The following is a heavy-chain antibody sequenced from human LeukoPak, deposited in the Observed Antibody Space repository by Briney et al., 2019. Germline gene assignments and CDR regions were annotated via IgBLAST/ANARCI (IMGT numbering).Heavy chain of an antibody. CDR1: GFTFSSYW. V-gene: IGHV3-7*04. CDR2: IKQDGNEK. J-gene: IGHJ3*02. D-gene: IGHD3-3*01. CDR3: ARAPLRFLEWLPSHAFDI. Sequence: GGSLRLSCAASGFTFSSYWMGWVRQAPGKGLEWVANIKQDGNEKYYVDSVKGRFTISRDNAKNSLYLQMNSLRAEDTAVYYCARAPLRFLEWLPSHAFDIWGQGTMVTVSS.